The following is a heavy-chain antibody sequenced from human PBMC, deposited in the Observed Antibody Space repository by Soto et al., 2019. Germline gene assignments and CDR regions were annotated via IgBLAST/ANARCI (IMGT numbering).Heavy chain of an antibody. CDR1: GFTFSSYA. Sequence: GGSLRLSCAASGFTFSSYAMSWVRQAPGKGLEWVSAISGSGGSTYYADSGKGRFTISRDNSKNTLYLQMNSLRAEDTAVYYCAKYYYDILTGLDYWGQGTLVTVSS. CDR3: AKYYYDILTGLDY. V-gene: IGHV3-23*01. CDR2: ISGSGGST. D-gene: IGHD3-9*01. J-gene: IGHJ4*02.